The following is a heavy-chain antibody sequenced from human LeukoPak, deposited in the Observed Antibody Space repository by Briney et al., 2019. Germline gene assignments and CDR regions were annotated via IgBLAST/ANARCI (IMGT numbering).Heavy chain of an antibody. V-gene: IGHV4-39*01. CDR3: ARGTTVTTLGS. CDR1: GGSISSSSYY. D-gene: IGHD4-17*01. Sequence: PSETLSLTCTVSGGSISSSSYYWGWIRQPPGKWLEWIGSIYYSGSTYYNPSLKSRVTISVDTSKNQFSLKLSPVPAADTAVYYCARGTTVTTLGSWGQGTLVTVSS. J-gene: IGHJ5*02. CDR2: IYYSGST.